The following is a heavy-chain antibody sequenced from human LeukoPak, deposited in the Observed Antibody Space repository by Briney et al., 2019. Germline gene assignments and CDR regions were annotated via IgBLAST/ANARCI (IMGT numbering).Heavy chain of an antibody. CDR1: GESLSGYY. CDR2: INHSGSI. CDR3: ARHGYSSSWDPERGNWFDP. Sequence: SETLSLTCAVYGESLSGYYWSWIRQPPGKGLEWIAEINHSGSINSSPSLKSRVAVSVDTSRNQFSLKLTSVTAADTAVYYCARHGYSSSWDPERGNWFDPWGQGTLVTVSS. V-gene: IGHV4-34*01. D-gene: IGHD5-24*01. J-gene: IGHJ5*02.